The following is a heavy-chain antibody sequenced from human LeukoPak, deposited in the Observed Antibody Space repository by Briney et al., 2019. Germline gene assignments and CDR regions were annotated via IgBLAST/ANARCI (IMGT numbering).Heavy chain of an antibody. CDR3: ARIMTPPSFYFDY. CDR1: GGTFSSYA. CDR2: IIPILGIA. J-gene: IGHJ4*02. D-gene: IGHD3-16*01. Sequence: SVKVSCKASGGTFSSYAISWVRQAPGQGLEWMGRIIPILGIANYAQKFQGRVTITTDKSTSTAYMEPSSLRSEDTAVYYCARIMTPPSFYFDYWGQGTLVTVSS. V-gene: IGHV1-69*04.